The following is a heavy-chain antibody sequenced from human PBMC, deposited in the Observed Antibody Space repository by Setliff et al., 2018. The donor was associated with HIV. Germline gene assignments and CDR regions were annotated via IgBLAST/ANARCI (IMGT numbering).Heavy chain of an antibody. CDR3: ARNRVPSSL. CDR1: GGSMSSHY. Sequence: PSETLSLTCTVSGGSMSSHYWSWIRQPPGKGLEWIGSIYYTGSTDYNPSLMSRVTISLDTPKNQFSLKLNSVIAADTAVYYCARNRVPSSLWGQGTLVTV. CDR2: IYYTGST. D-gene: IGHD3-10*01. J-gene: IGHJ4*02. V-gene: IGHV4-59*11.